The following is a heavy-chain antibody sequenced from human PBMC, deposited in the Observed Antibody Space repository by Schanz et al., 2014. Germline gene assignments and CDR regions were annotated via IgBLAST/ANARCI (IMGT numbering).Heavy chain of an antibody. Sequence: EVQLLESGGGLVQPGGSLRLSCVASGFTFSSYAMSWVRQAPGKGLEWVSGISDNGISTYYADSVKGRFTISRDTSKNTLYLLLNSLRAEDTAVYYCAKHVRSLTGNDYWGQGTLVTVSS. CDR1: GFTFSSYA. CDR2: ISDNGIST. J-gene: IGHJ4*02. CDR3: AKHVRSLTGNDY. D-gene: IGHD3-9*01. V-gene: IGHV3-23*01.